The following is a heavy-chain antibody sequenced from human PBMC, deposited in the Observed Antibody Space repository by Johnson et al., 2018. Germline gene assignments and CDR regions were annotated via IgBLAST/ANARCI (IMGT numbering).Heavy chain of an antibody. V-gene: IGHV3-30-3*01. Sequence: QVQLVESGGGVVQPGRSXRPSCAASGFTFSSYAMHWVRQAPGKGLEWVAVISYDGSNKYYADSVKGRFTISRDNSKNTLYLQMNSLRAEDTAVYYCARDVTRFGDWYYYMDVWGKGTTVTVSS. D-gene: IGHD3-10*02. CDR3: ARDVTRFGDWYYYMDV. J-gene: IGHJ6*03. CDR1: GFTFSSYA. CDR2: ISYDGSNK.